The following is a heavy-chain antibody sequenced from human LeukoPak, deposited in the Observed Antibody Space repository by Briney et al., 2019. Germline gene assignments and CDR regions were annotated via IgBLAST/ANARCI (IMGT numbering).Heavy chain of an antibody. CDR3: VKDRAYYYDSSGCFDY. CDR2: ISSNGGST. D-gene: IGHD3-22*01. V-gene: IGHV3-64D*06. J-gene: IGHJ4*02. CDR1: GFTFSSYA. Sequence: GRSLRLSCAASGFTFSSYAMHWVRQAPGKGLEYVSAISSNGGSTYYADSVKGRFTISRDNSKNTLYLQMSSLRAEDTAVYYCVKDRAYYYDSSGCFDYWGQGTLVTVSS.